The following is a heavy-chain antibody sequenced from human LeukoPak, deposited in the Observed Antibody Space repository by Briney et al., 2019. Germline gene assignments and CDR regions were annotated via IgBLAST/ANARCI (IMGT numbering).Heavy chain of an antibody. V-gene: IGHV3-7*01. J-gene: IGHJ4*02. D-gene: IGHD3-22*01. Sequence: PGGSLRLSCEASGFTFSSYWMSWVRQAPGKGLEWVANIKQDGSEKNYVDSVKGRFTISRDNAKNSLYLQMNRLRAEDTAVYYCARDLYGYDSSGSSPLFDYWGQGTLVTVSS. CDR3: ARDLYGYDSSGSSPLFDY. CDR1: GFTFSSYW. CDR2: IKQDGSEK.